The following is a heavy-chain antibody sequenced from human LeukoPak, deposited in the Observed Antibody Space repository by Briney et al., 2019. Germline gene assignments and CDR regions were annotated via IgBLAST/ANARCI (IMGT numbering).Heavy chain of an antibody. CDR2: MYYNGRT. D-gene: IGHD3-10*01. CDR1: GGSVSSSTYN. CDR3: VSGYYGSGSQPGWFDP. Sequence: SETLSLTCTVSGGSVSSSTYNWGWIRQPPGKGLEWIGTMYYNGRTYYNPSLKSGVTIFVDTSKNQFSLRLRSVTAADTAVYYRVSGYYGSGSQPGWFDPWGQGTLATVSS. V-gene: IGHV4-39*01. J-gene: IGHJ5*02.